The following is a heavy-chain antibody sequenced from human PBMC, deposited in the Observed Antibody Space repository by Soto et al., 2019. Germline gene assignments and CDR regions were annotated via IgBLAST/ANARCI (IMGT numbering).Heavy chain of an antibody. J-gene: IGHJ4*02. V-gene: IGHV3-21*01. D-gene: IGHD2-15*01. CDR2: ISSSTTYI. Sequence: GGSLGLSCAASGFTFSYYSMTWVRQAPGRGLEWVSSISSSTTYISYADSVRGRVTISRDNAENSLYLQMNSLRAEDTAVYYCARDPGGVDSTFYFDSWSQGTLVTVSS. CDR1: GFTFSYYS. CDR3: ARDPGGVDSTFYFDS.